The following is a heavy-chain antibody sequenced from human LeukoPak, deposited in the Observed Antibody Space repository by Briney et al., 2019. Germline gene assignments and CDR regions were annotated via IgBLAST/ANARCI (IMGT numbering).Heavy chain of an antibody. CDR2: IIPILGIA. Sequence: GASVKVSCKASGGTFISYAISWVRQAPGQGLEWMGRIIPILGIANYAQKFQGRVTITADKSTSTAYMELSSLRSEDTAVYYCARDAVAYGVDVWGQGTTVTVSS. D-gene: IGHD6-19*01. J-gene: IGHJ6*02. CDR3: ARDAVAYGVDV. CDR1: GGTFISYA. V-gene: IGHV1-69*04.